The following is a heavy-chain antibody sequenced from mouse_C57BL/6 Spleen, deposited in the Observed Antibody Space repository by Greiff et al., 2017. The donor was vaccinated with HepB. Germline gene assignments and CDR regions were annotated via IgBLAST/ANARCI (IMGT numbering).Heavy chain of an antibody. CDR1: GFTFSDYG. D-gene: IGHD2-3*01. CDR3: ARRDAPWYFDV. CDR2: ISSGSSTI. V-gene: IGHV5-17*01. Sequence: EVKLVESGGGLVKPGGSLKLSCAASGFTFSDYGMHWVRQAPEKGLEWVAYISSGSSTIYYADTVKGRFTISRDNAKNTLFLQMTSLRSEDTAMYYCARRDAPWYFDVWGTGTTVTVSS. J-gene: IGHJ1*03.